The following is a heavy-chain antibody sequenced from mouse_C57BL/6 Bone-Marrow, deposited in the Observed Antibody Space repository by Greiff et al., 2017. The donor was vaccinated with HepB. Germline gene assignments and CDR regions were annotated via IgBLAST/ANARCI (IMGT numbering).Heavy chain of an antibody. CDR1: GYTFTSYG. Sequence: VKLQESGAELARPGASVKLSCKASGYTFTSYGISWVKQRTGQGLEWIGEIYPRSGNTYYNEKFKGKATLTADKSSSTAYMELRSLTSEDSAVYICARRGLVATDYFDYWGQGTTLTVSS. CDR3: ARRGLVATDYFDY. V-gene: IGHV1-81*01. J-gene: IGHJ2*01. D-gene: IGHD1-1*01. CDR2: IYPRSGNT.